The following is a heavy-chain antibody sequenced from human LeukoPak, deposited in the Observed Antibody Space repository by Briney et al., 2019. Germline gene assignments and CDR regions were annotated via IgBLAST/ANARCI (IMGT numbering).Heavy chain of an antibody. CDR2: IYYSGNT. V-gene: IGHV4-31*03. Sequence: SETLSLTCTVSGGSISSGGYYWSWIRQHPGKGLEWIGYIYYSGNTYYSPSLKRRLTISIETSKNQFSLKLRSVTAADTAVYYCARGQDDHSSFYTWFDPWGQGTLVTVSS. CDR3: ARGQDDHSSFYTWFDP. J-gene: IGHJ5*02. D-gene: IGHD4-11*01. CDR1: GGSISSGGYY.